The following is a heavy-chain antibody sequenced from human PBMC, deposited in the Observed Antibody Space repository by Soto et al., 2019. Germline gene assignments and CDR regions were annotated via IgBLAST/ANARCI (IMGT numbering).Heavy chain of an antibody. Sequence: GGSLSLSCSASGFTFSIYAMSWVRQAPGKGLEWVSAISGSGGSTYYADSVKGRFTISRDNSKNTLYLQMNSLRAEDTAVYYCAKDSVGNAGTYYYYGMDVWGQGNTVTVSS. CDR2: ISGSGGST. CDR3: AKDSVGNAGTYYYYGMDV. D-gene: IGHD1-1*01. V-gene: IGHV3-23*01. CDR1: GFTFSIYA. J-gene: IGHJ6*02.